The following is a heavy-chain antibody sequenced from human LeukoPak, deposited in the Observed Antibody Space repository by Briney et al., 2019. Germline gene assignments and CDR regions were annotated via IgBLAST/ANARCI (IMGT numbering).Heavy chain of an antibody. CDR3: ARGGGELLFTDSPDLYFDY. Sequence: SETLSLTCLVSGDSISNYYWSWLRQPPGKGLEWIGCVSYIGTTTYNPSLKGRVSISLDTSKKQFSLRLSSVTGADTAVYYCARGGGELLFTDSPDLYFDYWGQGLLVTVSS. CDR1: GDSISNYY. V-gene: IGHV4-59*08. CDR2: VSYIGTT. D-gene: IGHD1-26*01. J-gene: IGHJ4*02.